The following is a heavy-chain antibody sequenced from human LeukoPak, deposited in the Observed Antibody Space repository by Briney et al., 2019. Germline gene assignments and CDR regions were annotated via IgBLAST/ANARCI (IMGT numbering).Heavy chain of an antibody. CDR3: AIYMYLPFDY. V-gene: IGHV3-48*01. D-gene: IGHD2-8*01. CDR1: GFTFSSYS. Sequence: GGSLRLSCAASGFTFSSYSMNWVRQAPGKGLEWVSYISSSSSTIYYADSVKGRFTISRDNAKNSLYLQMNSLRAEDTAVYYCAIYMYLPFDYWGQGTLVTVSS. J-gene: IGHJ4*02. CDR2: ISSSSSTI.